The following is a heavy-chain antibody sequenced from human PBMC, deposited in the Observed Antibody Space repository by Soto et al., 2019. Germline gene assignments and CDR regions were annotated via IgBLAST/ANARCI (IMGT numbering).Heavy chain of an antibody. D-gene: IGHD4-17*01. CDR2: ISSNGDST. CDR1: GFTFSMFS. J-gene: IGHJ5*02. Sequence: GGSLRLSCSASGFTFSMFSMHWVRQAPGKGLEYVSGISSNGDSTYYADSVKGRFTISRDNSKNTLYLQMSSLRAVDTAVYYCVHPRSTVQIPPTWGQGTLVTVSA. V-gene: IGHV3-64D*06. CDR3: VHPRSTVQIPPT.